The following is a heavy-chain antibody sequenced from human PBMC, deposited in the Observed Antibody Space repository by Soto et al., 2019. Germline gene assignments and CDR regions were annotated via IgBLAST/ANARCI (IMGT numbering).Heavy chain of an antibody. J-gene: IGHJ4*02. CDR1: GFTFSSYG. CDR2: ISYDGSNK. V-gene: IGHV3-30*18. D-gene: IGHD6-13*01. Sequence: GGSLRLSCAASGFTFSSYGMHWVRQAPGKGLEWVAVISYDGSNKYYADSVKGRFTISRANSKNPLYLQMNSRRAEDTAVYYCAKGSGAIQQQTDYWGQGTLVTVSS. CDR3: AKGSGAIQQQTDY.